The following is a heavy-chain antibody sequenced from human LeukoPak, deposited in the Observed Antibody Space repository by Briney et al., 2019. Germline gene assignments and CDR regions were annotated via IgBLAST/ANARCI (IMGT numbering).Heavy chain of an antibody. J-gene: IGHJ6*03. V-gene: IGHV1-18*01. CDR1: GYTFTSYG. CDR2: ISAYNGNT. Sequence: ASVKVSCKASGYTFTSYGISWVRQAPGQGLEWMGWISAYNGNTNYAQKLQGRVTMTTDTSTSTAYMELRSLRSEDTAVYYCARHRGSSSNYYYYYYMDVWGKGTTVTVSS. D-gene: IGHD6-6*01. CDR3: ARHRGSSSNYYYYYYMDV.